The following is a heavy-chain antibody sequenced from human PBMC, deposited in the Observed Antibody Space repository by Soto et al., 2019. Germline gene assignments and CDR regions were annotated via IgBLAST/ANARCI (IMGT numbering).Heavy chain of an antibody. V-gene: IGHV3-30*18. D-gene: IGHD6-13*01. CDR3: AKEDSSSWHYYYGMDV. Sequence: QVQLVESGGCVVQPGRSLRLSCAASGFTFSSYGMNWVRQAPGTGLEWVAVISYDGSNKYYADSVKGRFTISRDSSKNMLYLQMNSLRAEDTAVYYCAKEDSSSWHYYYGMDVWGQGTTVTVSS. CDR1: GFTFSSYG. J-gene: IGHJ6*02. CDR2: ISYDGSNK.